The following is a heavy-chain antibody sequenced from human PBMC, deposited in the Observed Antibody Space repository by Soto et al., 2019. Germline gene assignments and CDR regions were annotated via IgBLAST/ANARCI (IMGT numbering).Heavy chain of an antibody. CDR2: IIPIFGTA. V-gene: IGHV1-69*01. CDR3: AGGGHDYGDYEDYYYYGMDV. D-gene: IGHD4-17*01. Sequence: QVQLVQSGAEVKKPGSSVKVSCKASGGTFSSYAISWVRQAPGQGLEWMGGIIPIFGTANYAQKFQGRVTITADESTSTAYMELSSLRSEDTAVYYCAGGGHDYGDYEDYYYYGMDVWGQGTTVTVSS. J-gene: IGHJ6*02. CDR1: GGTFSSYA.